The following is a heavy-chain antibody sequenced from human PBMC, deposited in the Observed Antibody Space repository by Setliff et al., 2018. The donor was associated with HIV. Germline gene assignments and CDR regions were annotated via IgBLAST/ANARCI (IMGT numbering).Heavy chain of an antibody. Sequence: PGGSLRLSCAASGFTFSNYAMNWVRQAPGKGLEWVSYIRSASGFTHYADSVEGRFTISRDNAKNSLFLQMDSLRGDDTAVYYCARVVYYFGSDRPYYYGMDVWGQGTTVTVSS. V-gene: IGHV3-21*05. D-gene: IGHD3-10*01. CDR1: GFTFSNYA. CDR2: IRSASGFT. CDR3: ARVVYYFGSDRPYYYGMDV. J-gene: IGHJ6*02.